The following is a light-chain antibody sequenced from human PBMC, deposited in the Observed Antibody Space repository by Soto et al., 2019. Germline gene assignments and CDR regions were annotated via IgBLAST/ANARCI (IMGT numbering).Light chain of an antibody. CDR3: QTWDTGISVV. V-gene: IGLV4-69*01. CDR2: LNNDGSH. J-gene: IGLJ2*01. CDR1: SGHSNYA. Sequence: QLVLTQSPSASASLGASVKLTCTLSSGHSNYAIAWHQQQPEKGPRYLMKLNNDGSHSKGDGIPDRFSGSSSGAERYLTISSLQSEDESDYYCQTWDTGISVVFGGRTKLTVL.